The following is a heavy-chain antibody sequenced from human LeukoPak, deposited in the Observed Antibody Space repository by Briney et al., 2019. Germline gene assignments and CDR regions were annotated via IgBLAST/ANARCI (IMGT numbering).Heavy chain of an antibody. Sequence: ASVKVSCKASGYTFTSYAMHWVRQAPGQRLEWMGWINAGNGNTKYSQEFQGRVTITRDTSASTAYMELSSLRSEDMAVYYCARAHFYYYYMDVWGKGTMVTVSS. CDR3: ARAHFYYYYMDV. CDR2: INAGNGNT. D-gene: IGHD2/OR15-2a*01. CDR1: GYTFTSYA. V-gene: IGHV1-3*03. J-gene: IGHJ6*03.